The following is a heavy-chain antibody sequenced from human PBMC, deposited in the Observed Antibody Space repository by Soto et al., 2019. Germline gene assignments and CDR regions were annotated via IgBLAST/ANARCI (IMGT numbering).Heavy chain of an antibody. CDR3: ARAYIMIFGVVIDAFDI. J-gene: IGHJ3*02. CDR1: GGSFSGYY. Sequence: SETLSLTCAVYGGSFSGYYWSWIRQPPGKGLEWIGEINHSGSTNYSPSLKSRVTISVDTSKNQFSLKLSSVTAADTAVYYCARAYIMIFGVVIDAFDIWGQGTMVTVSS. V-gene: IGHV4-34*01. D-gene: IGHD3-3*01. CDR2: INHSGST.